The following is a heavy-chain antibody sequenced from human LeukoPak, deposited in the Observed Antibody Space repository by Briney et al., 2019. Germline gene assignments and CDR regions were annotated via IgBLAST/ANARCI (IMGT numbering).Heavy chain of an antibody. CDR1: GFTFSSHW. J-gene: IGHJ5*02. CDR2: IKQDGSGV. V-gene: IGHV3-7*01. CDR3: ARDLVGATT. Sequence: GGSLRLSCVGAGFTFSSHWMSWVRQAAGRGPEWVANIKQDGSGVDYVESVKGRFTISRDNAKNSLYLQLNSLRDEDTAVYYCARDLVGATTWGQGTLVTVSS. D-gene: IGHD1-26*01.